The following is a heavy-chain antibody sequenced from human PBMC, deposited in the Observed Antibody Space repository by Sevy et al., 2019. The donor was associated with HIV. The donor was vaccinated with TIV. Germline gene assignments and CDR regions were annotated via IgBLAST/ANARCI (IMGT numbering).Heavy chain of an antibody. CDR1: GFTFGDYC. D-gene: IGHD6-13*01. V-gene: IGHV3-49*04. CDR3: TRWKAAQSIFDY. Sequence: GGSLRLSCTASGFTFGDYCMSWVRQAPGKGLEWVSFLKSDVYGGTVDHAASVRGRFVIPRVVSKTIAYLQMNDLKTEETGVYYCTRWKAAQSIFDYWGQGALVTVSS. J-gene: IGHJ4*02. CDR2: LKSDVYGGTV.